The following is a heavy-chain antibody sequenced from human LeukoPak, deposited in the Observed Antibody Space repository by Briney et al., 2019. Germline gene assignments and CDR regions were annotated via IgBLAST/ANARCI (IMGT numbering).Heavy chain of an antibody. V-gene: IGHV5-51*01. D-gene: IGHD3-10*01. J-gene: IGHJ3*02. CDR3: ASMVRGVLSAFDI. CDR1: GYSFTSYW. Sequence: GESLKISCKGFGYSFTSYWIGWVRQMPVKGLEWMGIIYPGDSDTRYSPSFQGQVTISADKSISTAYLQWSSLKASDTAMYYCASMVRGVLSAFDIWGQGTMVTVSS. CDR2: IYPGDSDT.